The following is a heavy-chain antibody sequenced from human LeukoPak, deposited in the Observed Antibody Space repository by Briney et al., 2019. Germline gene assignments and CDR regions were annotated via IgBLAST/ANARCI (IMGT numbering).Heavy chain of an antibody. V-gene: IGHV4-4*07. CDR3: ARGLLYSSSSGWFDP. CDR2: IYTSGST. CDR1: GGSISSYY. D-gene: IGHD6-6*01. Sequence: SETLSLTCTVSGGSISSYYWSWIRQPAGKGLEWIGRIYTSGSTNYNPSLKSRVTISVDTSKNQFSLKLSSVTAADTAVYYCARGLLYSSSSGWFDPWGQGTLVTVSS. J-gene: IGHJ5*02.